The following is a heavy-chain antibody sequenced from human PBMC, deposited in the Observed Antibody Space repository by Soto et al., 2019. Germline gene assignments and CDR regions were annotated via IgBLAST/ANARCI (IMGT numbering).Heavy chain of an antibody. CDR2: MNPNSGNT. Sequence: ASVKVSCKASGYTFTSYDINWVRQATGQGLEWMGWMNPNSGNTGYAQKFQGRVTMTRNTSISTAYMELSSLRSEDTAVYYCARGVAGAVGNYYYYYMDVWGKGTTVTVSS. CDR1: GYTFTSYD. V-gene: IGHV1-8*01. D-gene: IGHD6-19*01. J-gene: IGHJ6*03. CDR3: ARGVAGAVGNYYYYYMDV.